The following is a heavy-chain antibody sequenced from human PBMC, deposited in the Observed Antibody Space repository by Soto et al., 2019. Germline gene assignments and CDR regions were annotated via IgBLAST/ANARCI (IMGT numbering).Heavy chain of an antibody. Sequence: PGGSLRLSCVTSEFTFRNYWLNWVRQVPGKGLEWVANISPDGRTTNYVDSVKGRFIISIDNVRNSVSLQMNSLRVEDTAVYFCFGGNGGPQWGQGTPVTRLL. CDR3: FGGNGGPQ. J-gene: IGHJ4*02. CDR2: ISPDGRTT. D-gene: IGHD3-16*01. V-gene: IGHV3-7*03. CDR1: EFTFRNYW.